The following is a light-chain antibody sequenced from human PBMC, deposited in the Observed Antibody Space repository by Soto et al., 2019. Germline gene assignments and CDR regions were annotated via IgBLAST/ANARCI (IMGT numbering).Light chain of an antibody. V-gene: IGLV2-23*01. CDR1: VSDVGSFGP. CDR2: EGN. J-gene: IGLJ1*01. Sequence: QSVLTQPASVSGSPGQSITISCTGIVSDVGSFGPVSWYQQHPGQVPKLIIYEGNRRPSGVSSRFSGPKSGNTASLPISGLQDEDEAAYYCSSYVGARTYVSGAGNKVTVL. CDR3: SSYVGARTYV.